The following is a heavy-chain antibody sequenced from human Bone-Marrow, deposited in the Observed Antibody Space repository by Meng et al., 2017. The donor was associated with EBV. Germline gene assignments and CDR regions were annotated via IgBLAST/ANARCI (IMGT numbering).Heavy chain of an antibody. V-gene: IGHV4-4*02. CDR2: IYHSGST. J-gene: IGHJ4*02. CDR3: ASLAAAGPPFDY. Sequence: RQDAGPGLVKPSGPLSLTGAVSGGSISSSNWWSWVRQPPGKGLEWIGEIYHSGSTNYNPSLKSRVTISVDKSKNQFSLKLSSVTAADTAVYYCASLAAAGPPFDYWGQGTLVTVSS. CDR1: GGSISSSNW. D-gene: IGHD6-13*01.